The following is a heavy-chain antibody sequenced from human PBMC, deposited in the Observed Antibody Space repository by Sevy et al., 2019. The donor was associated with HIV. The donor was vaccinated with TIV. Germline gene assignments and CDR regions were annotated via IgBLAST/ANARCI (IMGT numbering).Heavy chain of an antibody. CDR2: INPNSGGT. J-gene: IGHJ4*02. V-gene: IGHV1-2*02. D-gene: IGHD5-12*01. CDR3: ARDTGDGYNLFDY. CDR1: GYTFTGYY. Sequence: ASVKVSCKASGYTFTGYYMHWVRQAPGQGLEWMGWINPNSGGTNYAQKFQGRVTMTRDTFISTAYMELSRLRSDDTAVYYCARDTGDGYNLFDYWGQGTLVTVSS.